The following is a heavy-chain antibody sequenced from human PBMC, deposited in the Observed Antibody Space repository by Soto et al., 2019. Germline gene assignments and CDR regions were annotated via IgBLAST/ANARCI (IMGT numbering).Heavy chain of an antibody. Sequence: GGSLSLSCAASGFTFSSYGMHWVRQAPGKGLEWVAVISYDGSNKYYADSVKGRFTISRDNSKNTLYLQMNSLRAEDTAVYYCAKASNYGYLGSSDYWGQGTLVTVSS. CDR3: AKASNYGYLGSSDY. V-gene: IGHV3-30*18. J-gene: IGHJ4*02. D-gene: IGHD5-18*01. CDR1: GFTFSSYG. CDR2: ISYDGSNK.